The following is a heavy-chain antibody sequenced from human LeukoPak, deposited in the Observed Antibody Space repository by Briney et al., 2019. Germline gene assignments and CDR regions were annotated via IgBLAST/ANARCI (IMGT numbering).Heavy chain of an antibody. J-gene: IGHJ6*02. V-gene: IGHV1-18*01. CDR1: GYTFTSYG. D-gene: IGHD3-10*01. CDR3: ARVTLLWFGEPIYGMDV. CDR2: ISAYNGNT. Sequence: ASVKVSCKASGYTFTSYGISWVRQAPGQGLEWMGWISAYNGNTNYAQKLQGRVIMTTDTSTSTAYMELRSLRSDDTAVYYCARVTLLWFGEPIYGMDVWGQGTTVTVSS.